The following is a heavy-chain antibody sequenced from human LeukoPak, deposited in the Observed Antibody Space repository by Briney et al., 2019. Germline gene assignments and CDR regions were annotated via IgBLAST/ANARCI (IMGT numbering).Heavy chain of an antibody. Sequence: GGSLRLSCAASGFTFNTYAMRWVRQAPGRGLECVSTISGSGTATYYADSVQGRFTISRDHSRHTLYLQMKNLRAEDTAVYYCAKDLGYSYGWVDCWGQGTLVTVSS. J-gene: IGHJ4*02. D-gene: IGHD5-18*01. CDR3: AKDLGYSYGWVDC. CDR1: GFTFNTYA. CDR2: ISGSGTAT. V-gene: IGHV3-23*01.